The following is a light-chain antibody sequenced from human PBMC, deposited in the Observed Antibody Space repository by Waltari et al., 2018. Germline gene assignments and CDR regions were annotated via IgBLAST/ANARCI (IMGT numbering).Light chain of an antibody. V-gene: IGKV1-8*01. Sequence: AIQMTQSTSSLSASTGDRVTMTCRASQHMLNYLAWYQQKPGKAPKLLIYSASTLQGGVPSRFSGSGSGTEFTLTITRLESEDFATYYCQQFYSYPVTFGQGTKVEIK. CDR3: QQFYSYPVT. CDR1: QHMLNY. CDR2: SAS. J-gene: IGKJ1*01.